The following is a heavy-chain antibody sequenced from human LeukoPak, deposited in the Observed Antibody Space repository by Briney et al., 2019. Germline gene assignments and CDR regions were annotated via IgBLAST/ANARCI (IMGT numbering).Heavy chain of an antibody. CDR2: ISSSSSTI. V-gene: IGHV3-48*01. J-gene: IGHJ4*02. D-gene: IGHD6-13*01. Sequence: GGSLRLSCAASGFTFSSYSMNWVRQAPGKGLEWVSYISSSSSTIYYADSVKGRFTISRDNSKNTLFLHMNSLRADDTAIYYCAKAPQYSSNWYYFFDFWGQGALVTVSS. CDR3: AKAPQYSSNWYYFFDF. CDR1: GFTFSSYS.